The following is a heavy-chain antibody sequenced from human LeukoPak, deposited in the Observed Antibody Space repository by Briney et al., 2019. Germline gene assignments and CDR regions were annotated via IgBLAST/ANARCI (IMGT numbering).Heavy chain of an antibody. CDR3: ARGGGVVVPAAPLSV. V-gene: IGHV4-34*01. CDR1: GGSFSGYY. D-gene: IGHD2-2*01. Sequence: SETLSLTCAVYGGSFSGYYWSWIRQPPGKGLEWIGEINHSGSTNYNPSLKSRVTISVDTSKNQFSLKLSSVTAADTAVYYCARGGGVVVPAAPLSVWGQGTLVTVSS. CDR2: INHSGST. J-gene: IGHJ4*02.